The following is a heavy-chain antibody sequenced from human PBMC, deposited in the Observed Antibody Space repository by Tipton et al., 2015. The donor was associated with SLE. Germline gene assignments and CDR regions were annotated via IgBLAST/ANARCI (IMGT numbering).Heavy chain of an antibody. CDR1: GGSISSYY. CDR3: ARFSLAAAGTWFDP. V-gene: IGHV4-39*07. CDR2: IYYSGST. J-gene: IGHJ5*02. D-gene: IGHD6-13*01. Sequence: TLSLTCTVSGGSISSYYWSWIRQPPGKGLEWIGSIYYSGSTYYNPSLKSRVTISVDTSKNQFSLKLSSVTAADTAVYYCARFSLAAAGTWFDPWGQGTLVTVSS.